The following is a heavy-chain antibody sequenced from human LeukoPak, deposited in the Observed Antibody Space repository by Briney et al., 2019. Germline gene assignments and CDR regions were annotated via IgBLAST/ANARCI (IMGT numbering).Heavy chain of an antibody. D-gene: IGHD5-18*01. CDR1: GFTFSIYA. V-gene: IGHV3-23*01. CDR3: AKGPHTASSYNWFDP. CDR2: ISGSGGST. Sequence: QPGGSLRLSSAASGFTFSIYAMSWVRQAPGKGLEWVSVISGSGGSTYYADSVKGRFTISRDNSQNTLYLQMNSLRAEDTAVYYCAKGPHTASSYNWFDPWGRGTLVTVSS. J-gene: IGHJ5*02.